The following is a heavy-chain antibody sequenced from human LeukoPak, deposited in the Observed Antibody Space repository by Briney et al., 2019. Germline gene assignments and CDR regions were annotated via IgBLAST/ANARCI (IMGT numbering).Heavy chain of an antibody. CDR3: ARDDNIVAVAGPVMHDY. CDR1: RFTLSTYN. V-gene: IGHV3-21*01. CDR2: ISSSSSYI. Sequence: GGSLRLSCAASRFTLSTYNMNWVRQAPGKGLEGVSSISSSSSYIYYADSVKGRFTISRDDAKNSLYLQMNSLRAEDTAVYYCARDDNIVAVAGPVMHDYWGQGTLATVSS. D-gene: IGHD6-19*01. J-gene: IGHJ4*02.